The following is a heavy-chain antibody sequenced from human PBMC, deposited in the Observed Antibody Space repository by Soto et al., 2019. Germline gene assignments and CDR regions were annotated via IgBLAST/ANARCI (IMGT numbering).Heavy chain of an antibody. V-gene: IGHV4-34*01. Sequence: PSETLSLTCAVYGGSFSGYYWSWIRQPPGKGLEWIGEINHSGSTNYNPSLKSRVTISVDTSKNQFSLKLSSVTAADTAVYYCARERRITMVRGKNYMDVWGKGTTVTVSS. CDR1: GGSFSGYY. CDR2: INHSGST. J-gene: IGHJ6*03. D-gene: IGHD3-10*01. CDR3: ARERRITMVRGKNYMDV.